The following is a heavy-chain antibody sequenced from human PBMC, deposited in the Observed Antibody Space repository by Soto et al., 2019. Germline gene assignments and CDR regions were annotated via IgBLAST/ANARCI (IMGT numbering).Heavy chain of an antibody. CDR3: AKVPSASGWSTPDY. V-gene: IGHV3-30*18. CDR1: GFIFSSYG. Sequence: QVQLVESGGGVVQPGRSLRLSCEASGFIFSSYGMHWVRQAPVNGLEWVSVISYNGKHTFYADSVKGRFTISRDNSKNTLYLHMNSLKVEDTAVYFCAKVPSASGWSTPDYWGQGTLVTVSS. J-gene: IGHJ4*02. CDR2: ISYNGKHT. D-gene: IGHD6-19*01.